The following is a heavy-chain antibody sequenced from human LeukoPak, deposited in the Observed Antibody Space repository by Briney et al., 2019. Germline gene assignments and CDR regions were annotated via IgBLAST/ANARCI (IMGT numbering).Heavy chain of an antibody. CDR3: ARDPPERGYSGYDLGYYYYMDV. V-gene: IGHV1-69*05. CDR2: IIPIFGTA. D-gene: IGHD5-12*01. CDR1: GGTFSSYT. Sequence: SVKVSCKASGGTFSSYTISWVRQAPGQGLEWMGRIIPIFGTANYAQKFQGRVTITTDESTSTAYMELSSLRSEDTVVYYCARDPPERGYSGYDLGYYYYMDVWGKGTTVTVSS. J-gene: IGHJ6*03.